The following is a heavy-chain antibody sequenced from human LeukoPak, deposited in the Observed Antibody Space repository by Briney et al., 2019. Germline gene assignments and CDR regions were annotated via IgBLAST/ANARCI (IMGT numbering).Heavy chain of an antibody. CDR1: GFTFSNAW. Sequence: GGSLRLSCAASGFTFSNAWMSWVRQAPGKGLEWVGRIKGKTDDGTIDYAAPVKGRFTISRDDSKNTLYLQMNSLKTEDTAVYYCTTYLRATDFDYWGQGTLVTVSS. CDR2: IKGKTDDGTI. V-gene: IGHV3-15*01. D-gene: IGHD5-12*01. J-gene: IGHJ4*02. CDR3: TTYLRATDFDY.